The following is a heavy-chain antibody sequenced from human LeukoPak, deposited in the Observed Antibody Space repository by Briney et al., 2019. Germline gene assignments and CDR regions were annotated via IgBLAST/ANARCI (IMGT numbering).Heavy chain of an antibody. CDR3: AKYQYYYDSSGYYYYYGMDV. D-gene: IGHD3-22*01. Sequence: GGSLRLSCAASGFTFSSYGMHCVRQAPGKGLEWVEVIWYDGSSEYYSDSVKGRFTISRDNSKNTLYLQMNSLRAEDTAVYYCAKYQYYYDSSGYYYYYGMDVWGQGTTVTVSS. V-gene: IGHV3-33*06. CDR2: IWYDGSSE. CDR1: GFTFSSYG. J-gene: IGHJ6*02.